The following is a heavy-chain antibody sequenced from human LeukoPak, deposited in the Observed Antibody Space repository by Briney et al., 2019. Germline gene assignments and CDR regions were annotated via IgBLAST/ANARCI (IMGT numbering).Heavy chain of an antibody. D-gene: IGHD6-13*01. CDR3: AKEATAQISTWYDY. J-gene: IGHJ4*02. Sequence: PGGSLRLSCATSGFTSSNYGMHWVRQAPGKGLEWVAVVSYEGKSQYYADSVRGRFTISRDNSKNTLYLQMNSLRGEDAAVYYCAKEATAQISTWYDYWGQGTLVTVSS. CDR1: GFTSSNYG. CDR2: VSYEGKSQ. V-gene: IGHV3-30*18.